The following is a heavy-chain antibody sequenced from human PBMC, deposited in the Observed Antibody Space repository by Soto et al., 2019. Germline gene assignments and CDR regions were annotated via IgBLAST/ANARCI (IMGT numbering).Heavy chain of an antibody. CDR2: INHSGST. Sequence: QVQLQQWGAGLLKPSETLSLTCAVYGGSFSGYYWSWIRQPPGKGLEWIGEINHSGSTNYNPSLKSRVTISVDTSKNQFSLKLSSVTAADTAVYYCAREWQWRYNDYWGQGTLVTVSS. CDR1: GGSFSGYY. J-gene: IGHJ4*02. V-gene: IGHV4-34*01. D-gene: IGHD6-19*01. CDR3: AREWQWRYNDY.